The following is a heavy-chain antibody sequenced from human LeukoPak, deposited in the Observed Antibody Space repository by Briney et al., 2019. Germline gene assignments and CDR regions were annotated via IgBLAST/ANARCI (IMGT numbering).Heavy chain of an antibody. J-gene: IGHJ1*01. D-gene: IGHD2-21*01. CDR2: ISPNSGGT. Sequence: GASVKVSCKTSGYAFTDYYLHWVRQAPGQGLEWMGWISPNSGGTSSAQKFQGRFTMTRDTSITTVYMEVAWLTSEDTAIYYCARADRLDGAPYLIGTWGQGTLFTVSS. CDR3: ARADRLDGAPYLIGT. CDR1: GYAFTDYY. V-gene: IGHV1-2*02.